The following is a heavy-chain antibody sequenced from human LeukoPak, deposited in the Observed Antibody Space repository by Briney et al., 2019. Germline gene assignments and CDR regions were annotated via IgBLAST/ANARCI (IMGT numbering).Heavy chain of an antibody. D-gene: IGHD3-10*01. J-gene: IGHJ4*02. V-gene: IGHV1-18*01. CDR2: ISAYNGNT. CDR1: GYTLTSYG. CDR3: ARAVYYGSGVPKDFDY. Sequence: ASVKVSCKGSGYTLTSYGISCVRQAPGQGLEWMGWISAYNGNTNYAQKLQGRVTMTTDTSTSTAYMELRSLRSDDTAVYYCARAVYYGSGVPKDFDYWGQGTLVTVSS.